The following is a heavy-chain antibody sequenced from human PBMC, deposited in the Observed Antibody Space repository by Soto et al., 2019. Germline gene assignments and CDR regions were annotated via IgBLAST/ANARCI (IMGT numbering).Heavy chain of an antibody. J-gene: IGHJ4*02. CDR2: INAGNDNT. CDR1: GYNLTSYS. V-gene: IGHV1-3*01. D-gene: IGHD2-21*02. Sequence: GGSVEGSLKASGYNLTSYSMHLVGPAPGQRFEWMGWINAGNDNTKYSQKFQGRVTITRDTSASTAYMELSSLRSEDTAVYYCARSIVVVTALDYWGQGTLVTVSS. CDR3: ARSIVVVTALDY.